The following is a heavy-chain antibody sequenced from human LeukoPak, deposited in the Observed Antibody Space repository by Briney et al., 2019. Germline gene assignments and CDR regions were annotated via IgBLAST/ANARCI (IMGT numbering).Heavy chain of an antibody. CDR1: GFTLNGYW. J-gene: IGHJ4*02. Sequence: PGGSLRLSCAAPGFTLNGYWMHWVRQAPGEGLKWVALIWYDGSAKYYADSVKGRFTISRDNSKNTLYLEMNSLRVEDSAVYYCARPRATVITYDYFESWGQGTLVTVSS. CDR2: IWYDGSAK. V-gene: IGHV3-33*08. CDR3: ARPRATVITYDYFES. D-gene: IGHD4-23*01.